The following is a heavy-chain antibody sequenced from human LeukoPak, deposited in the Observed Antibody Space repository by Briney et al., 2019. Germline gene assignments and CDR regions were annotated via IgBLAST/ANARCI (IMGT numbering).Heavy chain of an antibody. Sequence: GGSLRLSCAASGFTFSSYGMHWVRQAPGKGLEWVAVISYDGSNKYYADSVKGRFTISRDNSKNTLYLQMNSLRAEDTAVYYCVKEAYGGSCYFDYWGQGTLVTVSS. CDR3: VKEAYGGSCYFDY. V-gene: IGHV3-30*18. J-gene: IGHJ4*02. CDR2: ISYDGSNK. CDR1: GFTFSSYG. D-gene: IGHD2-15*01.